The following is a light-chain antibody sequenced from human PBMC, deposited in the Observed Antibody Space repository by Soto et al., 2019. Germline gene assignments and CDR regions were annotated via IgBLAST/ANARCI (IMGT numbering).Light chain of an antibody. CDR3: QQVDSSPRT. J-gene: IGKJ1*01. V-gene: IGKV1-9*01. CDR1: QGIGTY. CDR2: ASS. Sequence: QLTQSPSSRPASVGDRVTVTCRASQGIGTYLVWYQHKSGKVPTVLIYASSTLQTGDPSRFSGSGSGTDFSLTIRSLHPEDVATYYCQQVDSSPRTLGQGTKVDIK.